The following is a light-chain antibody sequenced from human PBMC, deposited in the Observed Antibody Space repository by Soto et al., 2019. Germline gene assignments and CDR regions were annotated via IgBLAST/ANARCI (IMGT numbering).Light chain of an antibody. CDR2: LGS. CDR1: QSLLNSIGYNY. V-gene: IGKV2-28*01. J-gene: IGKJ1*01. CDR3: MQALQAPLT. Sequence: DIVMTQSPLSLPVILGEPASISCRSSQSLLNSIGYNYLDWYLQKPGQSPQLLIFLGSSRASGVPDRFTGSGSGTDFTLTISRVEAEDVGFYYCMQALQAPLTFGQGTRVEIK.